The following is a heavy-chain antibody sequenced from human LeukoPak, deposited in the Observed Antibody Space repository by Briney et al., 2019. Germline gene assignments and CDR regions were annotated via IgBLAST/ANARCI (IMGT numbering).Heavy chain of an antibody. D-gene: IGHD6-25*01. CDR1: GFTVSSNY. Sequence: GGSLRLSCAASGFTVSSNYMSWVRQAPGKGLEWVSVIYTDGTTHYADSVKGRFTISRDNSKNSLYLQMNTLRAEDTAVYYCARGLGFRGQGTLVTVSS. CDR2: IYTDGTT. J-gene: IGHJ4*02. V-gene: IGHV3-66*01. CDR3: ARGLGF.